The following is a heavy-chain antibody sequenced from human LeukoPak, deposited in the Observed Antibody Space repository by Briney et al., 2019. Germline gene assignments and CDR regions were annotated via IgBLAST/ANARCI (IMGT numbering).Heavy chain of an antibody. Sequence: KPGGSLRLSCAASGFTFSTYRMNWVRQAPGKGLEWVSSITSSSTYIYYADSVKGRFTISRDNAKNSLYLQMNSLRDEDTAVYYCARSGNYDWWGQGTLVTVSS. CDR1: GFTFSTYR. J-gene: IGHJ4*02. CDR2: ITSSSTYI. V-gene: IGHV3-21*01. D-gene: IGHD1-1*01. CDR3: ARSGNYDW.